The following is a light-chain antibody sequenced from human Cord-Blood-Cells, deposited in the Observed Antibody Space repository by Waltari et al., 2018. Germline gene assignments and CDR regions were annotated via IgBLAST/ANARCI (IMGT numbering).Light chain of an antibody. CDR1: TGHSSYA. J-gene: IGLJ3*02. CDR2: LNSDGSH. Sequence: QLVLTQSPSASASLGAPVKLTCTLSTGHSSYALASHHQQPEQGPRYLMKLNSDGSHSKGDGIPDRFSGSSSGAERYLTIASLQSEDEADYYCQTWGTGIQVFGGGTKLTVL. V-gene: IGLV4-69*01. CDR3: QTWGTGIQV.